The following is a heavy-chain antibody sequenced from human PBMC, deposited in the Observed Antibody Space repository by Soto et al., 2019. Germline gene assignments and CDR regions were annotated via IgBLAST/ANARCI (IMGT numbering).Heavy chain of an antibody. J-gene: IGHJ6*02. Sequence: PGESLKISCKGSGYSFTSYWIGWVRQMPGKGLEWMGIIYPGDSDTRYSPSFQGQVTISADKSISTAYLQWSSLKASDTAMYYCARLMEDIVVVPAAMGLYYYSYGMDVWGQGTTVTVSS. CDR1: GYSFTSYW. CDR3: ARLMEDIVVVPAAMGLYYYSYGMDV. CDR2: IYPGDSDT. D-gene: IGHD2-2*01. V-gene: IGHV5-51*01.